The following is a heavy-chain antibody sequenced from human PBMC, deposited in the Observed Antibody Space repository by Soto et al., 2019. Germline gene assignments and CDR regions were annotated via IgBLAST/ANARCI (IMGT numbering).Heavy chain of an antibody. Sequence: QVQLVQSGAEVKKPGASVKVSCKTSGYTYTEYPIHWVRQAPGQGLEWMGWINVGNGNAKYSQKFQGRVTMTRDTYASTVYMELSSLGSEDTAVYYCTSSSERGYWGQGTLVTVSS. J-gene: IGHJ4*02. V-gene: IGHV1-3*01. CDR1: GYTYTEYP. CDR2: INVGNGNA. CDR3: TSSSERGY.